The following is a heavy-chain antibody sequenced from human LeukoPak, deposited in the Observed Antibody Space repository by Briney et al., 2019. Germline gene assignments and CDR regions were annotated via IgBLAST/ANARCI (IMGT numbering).Heavy chain of an antibody. CDR1: GGTFSSYA. CDR2: IIPIFGTA. Sequence: SVKVSCKASGGTFSSYAISWVRQAPGQGLEWTGGIIPIFGTANYAQKFQGRVTITADESTSTAYMELSSLRSEDTAVYYCARDPLLYCSGGSCYLENWFDPWGQGTLVTVSS. J-gene: IGHJ5*02. CDR3: ARDPLLYCSGGSCYLENWFDP. D-gene: IGHD2-15*01. V-gene: IGHV1-69*01.